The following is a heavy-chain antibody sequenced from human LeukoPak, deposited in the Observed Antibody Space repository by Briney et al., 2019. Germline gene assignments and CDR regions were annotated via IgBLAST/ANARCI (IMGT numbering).Heavy chain of an antibody. CDR3: ARYSGSYEVNYYYYYGMDV. Sequence: GGSLRLSCAASGFTFSSYAMNWVRQAPGKGLEWVANIKPDGTTKFYVDSVKGRFTISRDNAKNSLYLQMNSLRAEDTAVYYCARYSGSYEVNYYYYYGMDVWGQGTTVTVSS. CDR2: IKPDGTTK. J-gene: IGHJ6*02. D-gene: IGHD1-26*01. CDR1: GFTFSSYA. V-gene: IGHV3-7*03.